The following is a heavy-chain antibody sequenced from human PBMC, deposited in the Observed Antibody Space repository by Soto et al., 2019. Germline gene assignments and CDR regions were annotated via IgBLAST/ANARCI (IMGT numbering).Heavy chain of an antibody. CDR3: ARHGYCSGGSCYSKPFDY. J-gene: IGHJ4*02. CDR2: IYYSGST. V-gene: IGHV4-59*08. CDR1: GGSISSYY. D-gene: IGHD2-15*01. Sequence: PSDTLSLTCTVSGGSISSYYWSWIRQPPGKGLEWIGYIYYSGSTNYNPSLKSRVTISVDTSKNQFSLKLSSVTAADTAVYYCARHGYCSGGSCYSKPFDYWGQGSLVTVSS.